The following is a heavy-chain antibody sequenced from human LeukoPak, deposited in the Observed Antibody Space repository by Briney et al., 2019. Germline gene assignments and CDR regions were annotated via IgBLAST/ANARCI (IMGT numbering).Heavy chain of an antibody. Sequence: GGSLRLSCAASGFTFSTYGMHWVRQAPGKGLEWVALIWYDGSNKYYADSVKGRFTISRDNSKNTLYLQMNSLTAEDTAVYNCARDQGCSSTSCYSLFFHYWGQGTLVTVSS. V-gene: IGHV3-33*01. CDR2: IWYDGSNK. J-gene: IGHJ4*02. CDR3: ARDQGCSSTSCYSLFFHY. CDR1: GFTFSTYG. D-gene: IGHD2-2*01.